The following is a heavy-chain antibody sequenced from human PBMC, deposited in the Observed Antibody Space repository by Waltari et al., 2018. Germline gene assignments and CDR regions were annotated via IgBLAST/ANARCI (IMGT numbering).Heavy chain of an antibody. CDR3: ARPSGGRITITDAFDI. CDR1: GGTFSSYA. J-gene: IGHJ3*02. Sequence: QVQLVQSGAEVKKPGSSVTVSCKASGGTFSSYAISWVRQAPGQGLEWMGGIIPIFGTANYAQKFQGRVTITADESTSTAYMELSSLRSEDTAVYYCARPSGGRITITDAFDIWGQGTMVTVSS. CDR2: IIPIFGTA. V-gene: IGHV1-69*01. D-gene: IGHD3-3*01.